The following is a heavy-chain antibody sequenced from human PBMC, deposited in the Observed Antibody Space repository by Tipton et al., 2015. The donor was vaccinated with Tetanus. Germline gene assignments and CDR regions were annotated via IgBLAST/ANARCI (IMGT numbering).Heavy chain of an antibody. V-gene: IGHV3-21*01. D-gene: IGHD2-21*02. J-gene: IGHJ4*02. CDR2: ISSSSRYI. Sequence: SLRLSYAASGFTFNTYSMNWVRRAPGKGLEWVSSISSSSRYIYYADSVKGRFTISRDNAKNSLYLQMISLRAEDTAVHSCARGMAEASNCGGDCYSDYWGQGTLVTVSS. CDR1: GFTFNTYS. CDR3: ARGMAEASNCGGDCYSDY.